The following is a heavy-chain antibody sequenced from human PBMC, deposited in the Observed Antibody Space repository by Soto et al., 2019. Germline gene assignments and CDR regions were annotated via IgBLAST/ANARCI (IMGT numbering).Heavy chain of an antibody. V-gene: IGHV4-59*08. CDR1: GGSISTYY. J-gene: IGHJ6*02. CDR2: IYYSGST. D-gene: IGHD3-16*01. CDR3: ARHTGGSTYDYVFHYGMDV. Sequence: QVQLQESGPGLVKSSETLSLTCTVSGGSISTYYWSWIRQPPGKGLEWIGYIYYSGSTNYNPSLKSRVTISVDTSKNQFSLKLNSVTAADTALYYCARHTGGSTYDYVFHYGMDVWGQGTTVTVSS.